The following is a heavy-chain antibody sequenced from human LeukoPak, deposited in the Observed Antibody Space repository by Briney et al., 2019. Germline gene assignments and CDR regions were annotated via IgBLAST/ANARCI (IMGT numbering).Heavy chain of an antibody. CDR3: ARDPPSGPLRFPGPLDH. CDR2: ISDSGHKD. D-gene: IGHD3-3*01. V-gene: IGHV3-30-3*01. Sequence: GGSLRLSCAAAGFIFSGYSMHWVRQAPGKGLEWVAVISDSGHKDYYADAVKGRFTISRDNSKNTLYLQINSLRPEDTAVYYCARDPPSGPLRFPGPLDHWGQGTLVTVSS. J-gene: IGHJ4*02. CDR1: GFIFSGYS.